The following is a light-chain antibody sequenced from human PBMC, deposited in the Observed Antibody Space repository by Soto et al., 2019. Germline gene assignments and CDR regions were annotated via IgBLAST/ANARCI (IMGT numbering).Light chain of an antibody. J-gene: IGLJ2*01. CDR2: GIT. CDR1: SSNIGAGYD. V-gene: IGLV1-40*01. CDR3: QSYDNRLTGCVV. Sequence: QSVLTQPPSVSGAPGQRVTISCTGSSSNIGAGYDVHWYQQLPGTAPKLLIFGITNRPSGVPDRFSGSKSGTSASLAISGLQAEDEADYYCQSYDNRLTGCVVFGGGTKLTVL.